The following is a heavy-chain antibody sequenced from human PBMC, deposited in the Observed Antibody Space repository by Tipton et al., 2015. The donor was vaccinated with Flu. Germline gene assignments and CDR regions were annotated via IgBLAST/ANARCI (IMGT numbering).Heavy chain of an antibody. CDR1: GFTFSNAW. V-gene: IGHV3-15*01. CDR2: IKDISDGGTT. CDR3: ASNTRGSVCDV. D-gene: IGHD1-26*01. J-gene: IGHJ3*01. Sequence: SLRLSCAASGFTFSNAWMSWVRQAPGKGLEWIGRIKDISDGGTTDYAAPVKGRFTISRDDSEYTLYLQMNSLKTEDTAVYYCASNTRGSVCDVWGQGTMVTVSS.